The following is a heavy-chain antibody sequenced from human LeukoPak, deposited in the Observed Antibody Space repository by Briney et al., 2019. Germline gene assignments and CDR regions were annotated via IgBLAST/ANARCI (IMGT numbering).Heavy chain of an antibody. CDR1: GGSFSGYY. J-gene: IGHJ4*02. D-gene: IGHD1-26*01. V-gene: IGHV4-34*01. Sequence: SETLSLTCAVYGGSFSGYYWSWIRQPPGKGLEWIGEINHSGSTNYNPSLKSRVTISVDTSKNQFSLKLSSVTAADTAVYYCARILIVGATPVFSFDYWGQGTLVTVSS. CDR3: ARILIVGATPVFSFDY. CDR2: INHSGST.